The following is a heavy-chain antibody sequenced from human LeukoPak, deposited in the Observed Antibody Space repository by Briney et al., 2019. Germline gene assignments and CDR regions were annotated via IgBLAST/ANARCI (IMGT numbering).Heavy chain of an antibody. CDR1: GYSISSGYY. V-gene: IGHV4-38-2*02. D-gene: IGHD3-10*01. CDR2: IYHSGST. J-gene: IGHJ6*02. CDR3: ARDVTMVRGLGGMDV. Sequence: PSETLSLTCTVSGYSISSGYYWGWIRQPPGKGLEWIGSIYHSGSTYYNPSPKSRVTISVDTSKNQFSLKLSSVTAADTAVYYCARDVTMVRGLGGMDVWGQGTTVTVSS.